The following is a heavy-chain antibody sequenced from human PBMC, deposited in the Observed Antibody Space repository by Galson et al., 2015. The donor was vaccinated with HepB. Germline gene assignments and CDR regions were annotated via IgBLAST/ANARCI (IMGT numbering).Heavy chain of an antibody. CDR2: IRSKANSYAT. CDR1: GFTFSGSA. CDR3: TRPYYDILTGYTD. V-gene: IGHV3-73*01. D-gene: IGHD3-9*01. J-gene: IGHJ4*02. Sequence: SLRLSCAASGFTFSGSAMHWVRQASGKGLEWVGRIRSKANSYATAYAASVKGGFTISRDDSKNTAYLQMNSLKTEDTAVYYCTRPYYDILTGYTDWGQGTLVTVSS.